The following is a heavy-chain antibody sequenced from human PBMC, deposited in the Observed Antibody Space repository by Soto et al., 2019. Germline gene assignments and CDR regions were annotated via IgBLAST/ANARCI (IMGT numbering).Heavy chain of an antibody. CDR2: IYSGGST. CDR3: AKLLLGYYGSGSYFSGLEAPNWFDP. V-gene: IGHV3-53*01. J-gene: IGHJ5*02. Sequence: GGSLKLSFAASGFPVSSTYMSWVRQAPGKGLEWVSVIYSGGSTYYADSVKGRFTISRDNSKNTLYLQMNSLRAEDTAVYYCAKLLLGYYGSGSYFSGLEAPNWFDPWGQGTLVTVSS. CDR1: GFPVSSTY. D-gene: IGHD3-10*01.